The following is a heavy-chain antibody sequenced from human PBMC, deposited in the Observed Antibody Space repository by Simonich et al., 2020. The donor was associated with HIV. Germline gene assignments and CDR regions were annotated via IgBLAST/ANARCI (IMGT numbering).Heavy chain of an antibody. CDR2: INTNTGNP. CDR3: AREGGRGCITMVRPRAFDS. CDR1: GYTFNGYY. V-gene: IGHV7-4-1*02. Sequence: QVQLVQSGAEVKKPGASMKVSCKASGYTFNGYYLHWVRQAPGRGLELMGWINTNTGNPTYAPGVTGRFVLSLDTSVSTAFLQINSLKAEDTAVYFCAREGGRGCITMVRPRAFDSWGQGTLVTVSS. J-gene: IGHJ4*02. D-gene: IGHD3-10*01.